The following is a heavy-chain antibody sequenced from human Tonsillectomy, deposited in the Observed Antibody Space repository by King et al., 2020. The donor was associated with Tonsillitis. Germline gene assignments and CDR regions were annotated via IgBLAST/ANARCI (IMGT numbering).Heavy chain of an antibody. J-gene: IGHJ4*02. V-gene: IGHV1-2*02. CDR3: ARGSLVTGDLI. Sequence: VQLVESGSEVREPGASVNVSCKASGYTFTGYYIHWVRQAPGQGLEWMGWINPNSGGTKFAQKFRGRVTMTRDTSISTAHMELSGLTPDDTAVYYCARGSLVTGDLIWGQGSLVTVSS. D-gene: IGHD7-27*01. CDR1: GYTFTGYY. CDR2: INPNSGGT.